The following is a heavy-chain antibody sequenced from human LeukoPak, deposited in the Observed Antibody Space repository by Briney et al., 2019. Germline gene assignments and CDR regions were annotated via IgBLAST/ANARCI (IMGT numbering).Heavy chain of an antibody. J-gene: IGHJ4*02. D-gene: IGHD3-22*01. Sequence: ASVKVSCKASVYTFTGYYMHWVRQAPGQGLEWMGWINPNSGGTNYAQKFQGRVTMTRDTSISTAYMELSRLRSDDTAVYYCARSYDSSSRRLDYWGQGTLVTVSS. CDR2: INPNSGGT. V-gene: IGHV1-2*02. CDR1: VYTFTGYY. CDR3: ARSYDSSSRRLDY.